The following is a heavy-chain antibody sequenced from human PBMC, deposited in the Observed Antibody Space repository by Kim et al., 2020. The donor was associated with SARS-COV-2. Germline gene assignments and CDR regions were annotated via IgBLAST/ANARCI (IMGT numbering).Heavy chain of an antibody. CDR3: TTDKGGWGVIMVDY. CDR1: GFTFSNAW. Sequence: GGSLRLSCAASGFTFSNAWMSWVRQAPGKGLEWVGRIKSKTDGGTTDYAAPVKGRFTISRDDSKNTLYLQMNSLKTEDTAVYYCTTDKGGWGVIMVDYWGPGTLVTVSS. CDR2: IKSKTDGGTT. J-gene: IGHJ4*02. V-gene: IGHV3-15*01. D-gene: IGHD3-10*01.